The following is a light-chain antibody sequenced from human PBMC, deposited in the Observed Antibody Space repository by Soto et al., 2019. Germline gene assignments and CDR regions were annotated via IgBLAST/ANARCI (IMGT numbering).Light chain of an antibody. CDR1: SSDVGGYNF. Sequence: QSALTQPASVSGSPGQSITISCTGGSSDVGGYNFVSWYQQHPGKAPKLLIYDVTNRPSGVSTRFSGSKSGNTASLTVSGLQSEDEADYYCNSFTATSTLIFGGGTKLTVL. CDR3: NSFTATSTLI. V-gene: IGLV2-14*03. CDR2: DVT. J-gene: IGLJ2*01.